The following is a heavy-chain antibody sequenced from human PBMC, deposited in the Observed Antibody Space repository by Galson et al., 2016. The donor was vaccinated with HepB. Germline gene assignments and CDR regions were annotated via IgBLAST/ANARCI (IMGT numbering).Heavy chain of an antibody. Sequence: SVKVSCKASGYSFFNYGVNWVRQAPGQGLEWMGWISAFSGNTEFAQRLQGRVTMTTDRSTSTAYMELRSLRSDDTGIYYCVRDVEVGATRRPDCWGQGTLVTVSS. V-gene: IGHV1-18*04. D-gene: IGHD2-21*01. CDR1: GYSFFNYG. CDR3: VRDVEVGATRRPDC. J-gene: IGHJ4*02. CDR2: ISAFSGNT.